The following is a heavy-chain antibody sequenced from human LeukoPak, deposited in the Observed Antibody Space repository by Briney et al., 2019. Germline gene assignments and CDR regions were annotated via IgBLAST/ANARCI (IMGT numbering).Heavy chain of an antibody. V-gene: IGHV4-38-2*02. CDR2: IYHSGST. Sequence: SETLSLTCTVSGYSISSGYYWGWIRQPPGKGLEWIGSIYHSGSTYYNPSLKSRVTISVDTSKNQFSLKLSSETAADTAVYYCARDGTNWFDPWGQGTLVTVSS. CDR1: GYSISSGYY. CDR3: ARDGTNWFDP. D-gene: IGHD6-13*01. J-gene: IGHJ5*02.